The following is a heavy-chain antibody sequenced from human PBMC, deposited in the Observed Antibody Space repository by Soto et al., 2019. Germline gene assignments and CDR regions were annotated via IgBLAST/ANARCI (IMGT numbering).Heavy chain of an antibody. CDR3: VKSLQSCLIPGGY. CDR2: ISYDGSNK. D-gene: IGHD3-16*01. V-gene: IGHV3-30*18. J-gene: IGHJ4*02. Sequence: PGGSLRLSCAASGFTFSTYGMHWVRQAPGKGLEWLAIISYDGSNKYYADSVKGRFTISRDNAKNTLYLQTNSLKTEDTAVYHCVKSLQSCLIPGGYWGQGTPVTVSS. CDR1: GFTFSTYG.